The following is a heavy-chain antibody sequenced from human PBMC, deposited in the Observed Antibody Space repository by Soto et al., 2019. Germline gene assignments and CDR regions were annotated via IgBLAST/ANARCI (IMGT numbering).Heavy chain of an antibody. CDR3: SRDTTDSSGYYYLDAFDI. V-gene: IGHV3-21*01. CDR1: GFTFSSHS. D-gene: IGHD3-22*01. Sequence: TGVSLRLSCTASGFTFSSHSINWVRQATGKGLEWVSYISSSSSYIYYADSVKGRFTISRDNAKNSLCLKMNSLRAEDTAVYYCSRDTTDSSGYYYLDAFDIWGQGTMVTVSS. CDR2: ISSSSSYI. J-gene: IGHJ3*02.